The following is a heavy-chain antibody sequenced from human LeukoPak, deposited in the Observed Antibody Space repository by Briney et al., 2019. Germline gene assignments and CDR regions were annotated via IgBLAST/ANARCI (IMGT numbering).Heavy chain of an antibody. D-gene: IGHD4-17*01. J-gene: IGHJ1*01. CDR2: IYYSGST. CDR1: GGSISSSSYY. V-gene: IGHV4-39*01. Sequence: PSETLSLTCTVSGGSISSSSYYWGWIRQPPGKGLEWIGSIYYSGSTYYNPSLKSRVTISVDTSKNQFSLKLSSVTAADTAVYYCARADYGDSEAPFQHWGQGTLVTVSS. CDR3: ARADYGDSEAPFQH.